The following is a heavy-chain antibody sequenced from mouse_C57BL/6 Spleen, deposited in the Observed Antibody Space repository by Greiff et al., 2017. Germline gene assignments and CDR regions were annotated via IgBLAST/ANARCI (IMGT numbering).Heavy chain of an antibody. CDR1: GYTFTSYW. Sequence: QVQLQQPGAELVMPGASVKLSCKASGYTFTSYWMHWVKQRPGQGLEWIGEIDPSASYTNYNQKFKGKSTLTVDKSSSTAYMQLSSLTSEDSAVYYCARSGYSNRYWYFDVWGTGTTVTVSS. CDR2: IDPSASYT. J-gene: IGHJ1*03. D-gene: IGHD2-5*01. V-gene: IGHV1-69*01. CDR3: ARSGYSNRYWYFDV.